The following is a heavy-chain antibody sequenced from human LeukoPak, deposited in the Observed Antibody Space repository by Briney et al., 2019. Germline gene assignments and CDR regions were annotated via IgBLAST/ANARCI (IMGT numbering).Heavy chain of an antibody. CDR3: ARFRLEQLVLIDY. D-gene: IGHD6-13*01. Sequence: SETLSLTCTVSGYSISSGYYWGWIRQPPGKGLEWIGSIYHSGSTYYNPSLKSRVTISVDTSKNQFSLKLSSVTAADTAVYYCARFRLEQLVLIDYWGQGTLVTVSS. CDR2: IYHSGST. J-gene: IGHJ4*02. V-gene: IGHV4-38-2*02. CDR1: GYSISSGYY.